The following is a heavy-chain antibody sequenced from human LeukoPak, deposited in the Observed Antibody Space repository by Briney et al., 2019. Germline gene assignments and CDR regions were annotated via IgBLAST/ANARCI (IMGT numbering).Heavy chain of an antibody. CDR1: GFTFSSYG. CDR3: AKPMAHYYDSSGYSEGYFDY. J-gene: IGHJ4*02. CDR2: ISYDGSNK. D-gene: IGHD3-22*01. Sequence: PGGSLRLSCAASGFTFSSYGMHWVRQAPGKGLEWVAVISYDGSNKYYADSVKGRFTISRDNSKNTLYLQMNSLRAEDTAVYYCAKPMAHYYDSSGYSEGYFDYWGQGTLVTVSS. V-gene: IGHV3-30*18.